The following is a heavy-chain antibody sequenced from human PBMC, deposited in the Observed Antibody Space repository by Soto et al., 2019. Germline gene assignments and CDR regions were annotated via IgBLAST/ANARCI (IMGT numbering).Heavy chain of an antibody. D-gene: IGHD3-3*01. V-gene: IGHV5-51*01. CDR3: ARTNYDFWSGLGYYYYGMDV. CDR1: GYSFTSYW. Sequence: GESLKISCKGSGYSFTSYWIGWVRQMPGKGLEWMGIIYPGDSDTRYSPSFQGQVTISADKSISTAYLQWSSLKASDTAMYYCARTNYDFWSGLGYYYYGMDVWGQGTTVTVSS. J-gene: IGHJ6*02. CDR2: IYPGDSDT.